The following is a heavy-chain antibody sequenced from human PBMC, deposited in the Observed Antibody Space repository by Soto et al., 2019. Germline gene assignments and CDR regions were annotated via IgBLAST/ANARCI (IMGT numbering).Heavy chain of an antibody. V-gene: IGHV1-69*12. Sequence: QVQLVQSGAEVKKPGSSVKVSCKASGGTFSSYAISWVRQAPGQGLEWMGGIIPIFGTANYAQKFQGRVTIXXDXSXTTAYMELSSLRSEDTAVYYCARDAWYSSGWYYFDYWGQGTLVTVSS. CDR3: ARDAWYSSGWYYFDY. J-gene: IGHJ4*02. CDR2: IIPIFGTA. CDR1: GGTFSSYA. D-gene: IGHD6-19*01.